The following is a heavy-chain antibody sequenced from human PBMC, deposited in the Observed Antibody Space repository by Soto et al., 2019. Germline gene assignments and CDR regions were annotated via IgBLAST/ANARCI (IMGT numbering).Heavy chain of an antibody. CDR1: GGTFSSYS. V-gene: IGHV1-69*01. J-gene: IGHJ4*02. Sequence: QVQLVQSGAEVKKPGSSVKVSCKASGGTFSSYSINWVRQAPGQGLEWMGEIIPIFGTANYAQKIQGRVTITADESTSTAYMELSSLRSEDTAGYYCARDGGRHSGGMDYWGQGTLVTVSS. CDR3: ARDGGRHSGGMDY. D-gene: IGHD1-26*01. CDR2: IIPIFGTA.